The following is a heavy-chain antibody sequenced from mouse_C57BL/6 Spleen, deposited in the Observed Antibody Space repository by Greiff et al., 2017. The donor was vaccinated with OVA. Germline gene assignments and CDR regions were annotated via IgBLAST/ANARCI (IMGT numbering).Heavy chain of an antibody. Sequence: EVMLVESGGGLVQPGGSMQLSCAASGFTFSDAWMDWVRQSPEKGLEWVADIRNKSNNHATYYAESVKGRFTISRDDSKSSVYLQMNSLRAEDTGIYYCTRGNYWYFDVWGTWTTVTGSS. CDR1: GFTFSDAW. CDR3: TRGNYWYFDV. CDR2: IRNKSNNHAT. J-gene: IGHJ1*03. D-gene: IGHD2-1*01. V-gene: IGHV6-6*01.